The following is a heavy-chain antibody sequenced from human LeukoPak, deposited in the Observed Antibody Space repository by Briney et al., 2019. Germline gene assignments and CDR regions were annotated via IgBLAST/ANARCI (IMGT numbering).Heavy chain of an antibody. CDR2: IYYSGST. J-gene: IGHJ5*02. V-gene: IGHV4-59*01. CDR1: GGSISSYY. Sequence: PSETLSLTCTVSGGSISSYYWSWIRQPPGKGLEWIGYIYYSGSTNYNPSLKSRVTISVDTSKNQFSLKLSSVTAADTAVYYCARFRYGSGPNWFDPWGQGTLVTVSS. D-gene: IGHD3-10*01. CDR3: ARFRYGSGPNWFDP.